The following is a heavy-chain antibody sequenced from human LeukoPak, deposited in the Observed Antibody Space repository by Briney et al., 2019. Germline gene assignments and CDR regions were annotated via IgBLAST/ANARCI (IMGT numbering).Heavy chain of an antibody. CDR2: INSDGSST. J-gene: IGHJ4*02. CDR3: ARGPTMGYLDY. D-gene: IGHD3-16*01. Sequence: GGSLRLSCAASGFTFSSYWMHWVRQAPGKGLVWVSRINSDGSSTSYADSVKGRFTISRDNAKNTLYLQMNSLRAEDTAVYYCARGPTMGYLDYWGQRTLVTVSS. CDR1: GFTFSSYW. V-gene: IGHV3-74*01.